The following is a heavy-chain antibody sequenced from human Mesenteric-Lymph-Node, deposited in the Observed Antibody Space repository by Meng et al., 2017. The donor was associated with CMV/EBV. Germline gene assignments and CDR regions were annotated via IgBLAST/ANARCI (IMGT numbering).Heavy chain of an antibody. CDR2: VHYSGST. Sequence: SEILSLTCSVSSDSIDSYYWSWIRQPPGKGLEWIGNVHYSGSTNYKPSLQSRVTISVDTSKNQFSMRLSSVTAADTAVYYCARDLGGGNDYWGQGTLVTVSS. CDR1: SDSIDSYY. J-gene: IGHJ4*02. D-gene: IGHD3-16*01. V-gene: IGHV4-59*01. CDR3: ARDLGGGNDY.